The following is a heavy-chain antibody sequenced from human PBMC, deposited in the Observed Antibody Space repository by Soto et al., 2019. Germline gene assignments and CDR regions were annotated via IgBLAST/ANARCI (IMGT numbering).Heavy chain of an antibody. CDR3: ARGLLYGGDPPPSDY. Sequence: QVQLVESGGLLVKPGGSLRLSCAASGFTFSDYCMSWFRRAPGKGLEWLSYIDSGSRYKNYADSVKGRSTISRDNAQSTLYLELNSLKVEDTATYFWARGLLYGGDPPPSDYWGQGTGVTVSS. D-gene: IGHD4-17*01. J-gene: IGHJ4*02. V-gene: IGHV3-11*06. CDR2: IDSGSRYK. CDR1: GFTFSDYC.